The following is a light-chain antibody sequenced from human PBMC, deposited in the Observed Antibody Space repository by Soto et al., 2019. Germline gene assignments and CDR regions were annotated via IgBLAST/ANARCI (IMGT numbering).Light chain of an antibody. V-gene: IGKV1-39*01. J-gene: IGKJ3*01. CDR2: AAS. CDR1: QSISSY. CDR3: QPSYSTPIFT. Sequence: DIQMTQSPSSLSASVGDRVTITCRASQSISSYLNWYQQKPGKAPKLLIYAASSLQSGVPSRFSGSGSVTDFTLTISSLQPEDFATYYCQPSYSTPIFTFGPGTKVDIK.